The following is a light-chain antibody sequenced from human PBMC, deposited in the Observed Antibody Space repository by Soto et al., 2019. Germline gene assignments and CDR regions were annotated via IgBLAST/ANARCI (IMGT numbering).Light chain of an antibody. CDR2: LGS. Sequence: DIVITHSPLSLPVTPVEPASISFMSSQILLHSNGYNYLDWYLQKPGQSPQLLIYLGSNRASGVPDRFSGSGSGTDFTLKISRVEAEDVGVYYCMQPLQSWKFGQGTKVDIK. J-gene: IGKJ1*01. V-gene: IGKV2-28*01. CDR3: MQPLQSWK. CDR1: QILLHSNGYNY.